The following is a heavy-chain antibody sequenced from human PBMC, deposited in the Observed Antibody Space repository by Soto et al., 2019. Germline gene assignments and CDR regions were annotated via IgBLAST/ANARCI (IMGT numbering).Heavy chain of an antibody. Sequence: RASVKVSCQASGGTFYTYTFSWVRQAPGQGLEWMGSITPIYPTTNYAEKFQGRLTVTADGSTNTAYMELNSLTSEDTAVYYCARIPRYSFPTSDDLDSWGQGTLVTVSS. V-gene: IGHV1-69*13. CDR1: GGTFYTYT. D-gene: IGHD5-18*01. CDR3: ARIPRYSFPTSDDLDS. CDR2: ITPIYPTT. J-gene: IGHJ4*02.